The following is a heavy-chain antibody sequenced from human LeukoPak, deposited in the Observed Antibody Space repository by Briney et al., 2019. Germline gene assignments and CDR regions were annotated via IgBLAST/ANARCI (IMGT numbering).Heavy chain of an antibody. D-gene: IGHD6-19*01. CDR1: GFTFSNYA. CDR2: ISGSGDTT. CDR3: ARRSDGFDP. V-gene: IGHV3-23*01. Sequence: QTGGSLRLSCAASGFTFSNYAMNWVRQTPGKGLDWVSAISGSGDTTYYADSVKGRFTISRDNSKNTLYLQMNSLRAEDTAVYYCARRSDGFDPWGQGTLVTVSS. J-gene: IGHJ5*02.